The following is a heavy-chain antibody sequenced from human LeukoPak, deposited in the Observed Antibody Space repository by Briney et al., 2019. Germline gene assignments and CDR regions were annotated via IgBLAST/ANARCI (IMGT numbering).Heavy chain of an antibody. J-gene: IGHJ4*02. V-gene: IGHV3-15*04. CDR1: GFTVSSNY. CDR3: TTGIRGD. CDR2: IASKTDGGTT. Sequence: GGSLRLSCAASGFTVSSNYMSWVRQAPGKGLEWVGRIASKTDGGTTDYAAPVKGRFTISRDDSKNTLFLQMNSLKTEDTAVYYCTTGIRGDCGQGTLVTVSS.